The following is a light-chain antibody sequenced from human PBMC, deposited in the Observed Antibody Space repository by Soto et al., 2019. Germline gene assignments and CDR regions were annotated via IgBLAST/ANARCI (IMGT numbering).Light chain of an antibody. CDR2: DAS. Sequence: DIQMTQSPSTLSASVGDRVTITCRASQSISSWLAWYQQKPGKAPKLLIYDASSLESGAPSRFSGSGSGTEFTLTISSLQPDDFATYYCQQYNSYSQTFGQGTKVDNK. J-gene: IGKJ1*01. CDR1: QSISSW. CDR3: QQYNSYSQT. V-gene: IGKV1-5*01.